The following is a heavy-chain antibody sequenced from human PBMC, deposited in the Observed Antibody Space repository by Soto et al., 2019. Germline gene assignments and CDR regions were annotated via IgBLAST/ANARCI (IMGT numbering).Heavy chain of an antibody. J-gene: IGHJ5*02. D-gene: IGHD1-1*01. Sequence: PSETLSLTCTVSGGSISSGGYSLNWIRQAPGKGLEWIGYIYHSGYTLYNPSLKGRVTISVDKSKNHFSLNLTSVTAADTAVYYCARDQLEGNWFDPWGQGTLVTVSS. V-gene: IGHV4-30-2*01. CDR3: ARDQLEGNWFDP. CDR1: GGSISSGGYS. CDR2: IYHSGYT.